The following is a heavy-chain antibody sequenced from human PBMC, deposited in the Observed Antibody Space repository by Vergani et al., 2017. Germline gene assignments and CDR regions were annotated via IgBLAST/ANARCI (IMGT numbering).Heavy chain of an antibody. Sequence: EVQLVQSGAEVKKPGESLKISCKGSGYSFTSYWIGWVRQMPGKGLEWMGIIYPGDSDTRYSPSFQGQVTISADKSISTAYLQWSSLKASDTAMYYCARRSDSSSWFDYWYFDLWGRGTLVTVSS. D-gene: IGHD6-13*01. CDR3: ARRSDSSSWFDYWYFDL. J-gene: IGHJ2*01. CDR2: IYPGDSDT. CDR1: GYSFTSYW. V-gene: IGHV5-51*03.